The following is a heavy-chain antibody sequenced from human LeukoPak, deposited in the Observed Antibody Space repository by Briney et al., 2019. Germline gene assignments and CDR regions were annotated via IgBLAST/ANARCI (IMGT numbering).Heavy chain of an antibody. CDR3: ARGGWYGDY. CDR2: IKQDGSEK. CDR1: GFTFTSNW. V-gene: IGHV3-7*03. J-gene: IGHJ4*02. Sequence: GGSLRLPCAASGFTFTSNWMSWVRQAPGKGLEWVANIKQDGSEKYYVDSVKGRFTISRDNAKNSLSLQMNSLRVEDTAVYYCARGGWYGDYWGQGTLVTVSS. D-gene: IGHD6-19*01.